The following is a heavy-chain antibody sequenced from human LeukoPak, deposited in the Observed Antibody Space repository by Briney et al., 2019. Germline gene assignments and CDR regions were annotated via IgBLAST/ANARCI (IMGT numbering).Heavy chain of an antibody. V-gene: IGHV4-4*02. J-gene: IGHJ4*02. D-gene: IGHD2-21*02. CDR3: ARALGYCGGDCSTSFDY. CDR2: IYHSGST. CDR1: GGSISSSNW. Sequence: PSGTLSLTCAVSGGSISSSNWWSWVRQPPGKGLEWIGEIYHSGSTNYNPSLKSRVTISVDKSKNQFSLKLTSVTAADTAVYYCARALGYCGGDCSTSFDYWGQGTLVTVSS.